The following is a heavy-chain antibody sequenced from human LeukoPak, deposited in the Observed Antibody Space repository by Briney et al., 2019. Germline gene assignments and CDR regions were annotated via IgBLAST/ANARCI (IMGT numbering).Heavy chain of an antibody. D-gene: IGHD4-23*01. CDR3: AKDLYGGNSGVFDY. CDR2: ISWNSGSI. Sequence: GGSLRLSCAASGFTFDDYAMHWVRQAPGKGLEWVSGISWNSGSIGYADSVKGRFTISRDNAKNSLYLQMNSPRAEDMALYYCAKDLYGGNSGVFDYWGQGTLVTVSS. J-gene: IGHJ4*02. CDR1: GFTFDDYA. V-gene: IGHV3-9*03.